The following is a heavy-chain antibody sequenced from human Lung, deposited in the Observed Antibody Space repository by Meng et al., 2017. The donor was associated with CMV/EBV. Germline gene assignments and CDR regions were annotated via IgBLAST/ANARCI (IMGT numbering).Heavy chain of an antibody. V-gene: IGHV3-30*02. J-gene: IGHJ4*01. Sequence: SLKISXATSGFTFSSFGMNWVRQAPGKGLEWVALIRYDGSNEYYADSVRGRFTISRDISKNTLYLEMNSLRLDDTAVYYCARDSSTGFYYFDYWGHGTLVTVSS. D-gene: IGHD6-19*01. CDR1: GFTFSSFG. CDR3: ARDSSTGFYYFDY. CDR2: IRYDGSNE.